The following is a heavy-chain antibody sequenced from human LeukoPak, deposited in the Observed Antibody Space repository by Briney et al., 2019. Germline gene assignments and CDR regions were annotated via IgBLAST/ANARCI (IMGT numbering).Heavy chain of an antibody. CDR3: ARGASYVWGSYRYGEYFQH. Sequence: SETLSLTCAVYGGSFSGYYWSWIRQPPGKGLEWIGEINHSGSTNYNPSLKSRVTISVDTSKNQFSLKLSSVTAADTAVYYCARGASYVWGSYRYGEYFQHWGQGTLVTVSS. J-gene: IGHJ1*01. CDR1: GGSFSGYY. D-gene: IGHD3-16*02. V-gene: IGHV4-34*01. CDR2: INHSGST.